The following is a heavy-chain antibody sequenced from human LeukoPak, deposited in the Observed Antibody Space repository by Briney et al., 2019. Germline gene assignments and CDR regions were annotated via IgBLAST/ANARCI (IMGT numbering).Heavy chain of an antibody. CDR2: ISSSSSYI. CDR1: GFTFSSYS. CDR3: ARSGKWWRGAFDI. D-gene: IGHD2-8*01. Sequence: KPGGSLRLSCAASGFTFSSYSMNWVRQDPGKGLEWVSSISSSSSYIYYADSVKGRFTISRDNAKNSLYLQMNSLRAEDTAVYYCARSGKWWRGAFDIWGQGTMVTVSS. V-gene: IGHV3-21*01. J-gene: IGHJ3*02.